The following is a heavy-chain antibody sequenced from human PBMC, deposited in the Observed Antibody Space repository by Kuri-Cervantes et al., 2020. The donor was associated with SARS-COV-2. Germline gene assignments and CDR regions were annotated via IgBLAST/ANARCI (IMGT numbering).Heavy chain of an antibody. Sequence: GSLRLSCTVSGGSISSSSYYWGWIRQPPGKGLEWIGSIYYSGSTYYNPSLKSRVTISVDTSKNQFSLKLSSVTAADTAVYYCARVGLYSDILTGYRVYFDYWGQGTLVTVSS. D-gene: IGHD3-9*01. J-gene: IGHJ4*02. V-gene: IGHV4-39*01. CDR3: ARVGLYSDILTGYRVYFDY. CDR2: IYYSGST. CDR1: GGSISSSSYY.